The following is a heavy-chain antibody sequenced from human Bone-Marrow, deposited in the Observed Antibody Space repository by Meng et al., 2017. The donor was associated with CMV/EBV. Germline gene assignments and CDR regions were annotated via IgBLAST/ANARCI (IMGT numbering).Heavy chain of an antibody. Sequence: GESLKISCGASGFSFGSYGMHWVRQAPGKGLEWVAFIRHDGSYGYYTDSVKGRFTISRDNSKNTMYLQMNSLRVEDTAVYYCAEDVEWGQGTLVTVSS. CDR1: GFSFGSYG. V-gene: IGHV3-30*02. J-gene: IGHJ4*02. CDR3: AEDVE. CDR2: IRHDGSYG.